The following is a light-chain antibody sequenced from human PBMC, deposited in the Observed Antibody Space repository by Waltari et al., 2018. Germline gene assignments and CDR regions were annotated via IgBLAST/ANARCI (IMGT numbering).Light chain of an antibody. CDR1: QSISPY. J-gene: IGKJ4*01. Sequence: DIQMTQSPSSLSASVGDRVTITCRASQSISPYLNWYQQKPRGAPKLLISTASTLQSGVPPRFSGSGSGTDFTLTISGLQPDDFATYFCQQSFSPLTFGGGTNVDIK. V-gene: IGKV1-39*01. CDR2: TAS. CDR3: QQSFSPLT.